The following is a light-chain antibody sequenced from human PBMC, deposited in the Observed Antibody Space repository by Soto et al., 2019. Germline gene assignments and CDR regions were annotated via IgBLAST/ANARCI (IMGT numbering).Light chain of an antibody. CDR3: QHRNDWPFT. J-gene: IGKJ4*01. Sequence: EVVLTQSPATLSLSPGERATLSCRASQSVYSYLAWYQQKPGQPPRLLISDVSNRATGIPARFSGSGYGTDFTRTISSLEPEDFAVYYCQHRNDWPFTFGGGTKVEIK. V-gene: IGKV3-11*01. CDR2: DVS. CDR1: QSVYSY.